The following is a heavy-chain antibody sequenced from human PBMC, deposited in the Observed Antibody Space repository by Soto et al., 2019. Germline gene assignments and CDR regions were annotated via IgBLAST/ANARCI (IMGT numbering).Heavy chain of an antibody. CDR2: ISSSGSTI. J-gene: IGHJ6*02. Sequence: GGSLRLSCAASGFTFSSYEMNWVRQAPGKGLEWVSYISSSGSTIYYADSVKGRFTISRDNAKNSLYLQMNSLRAEDTAVYYCARAGYCSSTSCLRGYYYGMDVWGQGTTVTVSS. V-gene: IGHV3-48*03. CDR3: ARAGYCSSTSCLRGYYYGMDV. D-gene: IGHD2-2*01. CDR1: GFTFSSYE.